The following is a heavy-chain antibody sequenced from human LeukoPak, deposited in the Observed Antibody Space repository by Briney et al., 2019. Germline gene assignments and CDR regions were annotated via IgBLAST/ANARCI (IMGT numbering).Heavy chain of an antibody. Sequence: ASVKVSCKASGYTFTSYYMHWVRQAPGQGLEWMGIINPSGGSTSYAQKFQGRVTMTRDTSTSTVYMELSSLRSEDTAVYYRARASGMTTEFDYWGQGTLVTVSS. J-gene: IGHJ4*02. CDR3: ARASGMTTEFDY. CDR2: INPSGGST. D-gene: IGHD4-11*01. V-gene: IGHV1-46*01. CDR1: GYTFTSYY.